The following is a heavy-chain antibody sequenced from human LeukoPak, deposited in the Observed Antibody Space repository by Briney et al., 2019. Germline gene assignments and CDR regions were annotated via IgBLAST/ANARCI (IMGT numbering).Heavy chain of an antibody. CDR2: INWNGDNT. J-gene: IGHJ4*02. V-gene: IGHV3-20*04. D-gene: IGHD3-9*01. CDR1: GFTFDDYG. CDR3: ARGSTHYDVLTGYHYYFDY. Sequence: RSGGSLRLSCAASGFTFDDYGMSWVRQAPGKGLEWVSGINWNGDNTNYADSLKGRFTISRDNAKNSLYLQMNSLRAEDTALYCCARGSTHYDVLTGYHYYFDYWGQGTLVTVSS.